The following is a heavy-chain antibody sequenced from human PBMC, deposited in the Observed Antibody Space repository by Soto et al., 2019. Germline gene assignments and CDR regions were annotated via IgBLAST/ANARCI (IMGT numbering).Heavy chain of an antibody. D-gene: IGHD3-9*01. J-gene: IGHJ4*02. CDR3: AGQQKGLRYFDWTIDY. CDR2: IYYSRST. V-gene: IGHV4-59*08. Sequence: PSETLSLTCTVSGGSISSYYWSWIRQPPGKGLEWIGYIYYSRSTNYNPSLKSRVTISVDTSKNQFSLKLSSVTAADTAVYYCAGQQKGLRYFDWTIDYWGQGTLVTVSS. CDR1: GGSISSYY.